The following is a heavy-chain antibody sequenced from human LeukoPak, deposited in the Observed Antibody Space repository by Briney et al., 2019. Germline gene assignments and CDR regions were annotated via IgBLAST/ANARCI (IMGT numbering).Heavy chain of an antibody. D-gene: IGHD3-22*01. CDR2: IYDVGDSI. Sequence: PRGSPRHSCAASGVSSCSSWMRAVRHAPGGGPVWVSRIYDVGDSITYADFVKDRFTISRDNAKNTLYLQMNSLKPEDSAVYYCTTDLNARGNYYDSSGYVSTIDYWGQGTLVTVSS. CDR3: TTDLNARGNYYDSSGYVSTIDY. J-gene: IGHJ4*02. CDR1: GVSSCSSW. V-gene: IGHV3-74*03.